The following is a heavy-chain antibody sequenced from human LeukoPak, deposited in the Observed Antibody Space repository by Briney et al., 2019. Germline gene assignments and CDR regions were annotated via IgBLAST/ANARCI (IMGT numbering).Heavy chain of an antibody. V-gene: IGHV3-30-3*01. CDR2: ISYDGSNK. D-gene: IGHD2-15*01. CDR1: GFTFSSYA. Sequence: PGGSLRLSCAASGFTFSSYAMHWVRQAPGKGLEWVAVISYDGSNKYYADSVKGRFTISRDNSKNTLYLQMNSLRAEDTAVYYCARDQEYCSGGSCYPYYYYYGMDVWGQGTTVTVSS. J-gene: IGHJ6*02. CDR3: ARDQEYCSGGSCYPYYYYYGMDV.